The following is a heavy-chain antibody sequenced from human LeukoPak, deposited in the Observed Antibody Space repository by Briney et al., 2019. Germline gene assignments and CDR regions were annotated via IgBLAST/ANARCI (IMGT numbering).Heavy chain of an antibody. CDR3: ARIAYSSSWYNWFGP. V-gene: IGHV4-4*07. J-gene: IGHJ5*02. CDR1: GGSISSYY. Sequence: SGTLSLTCTVSGGSISSYYWSWIRQPAGKGLEWIGRIYTSGSTNYNPSLKSRVTMSVDTSKNQFSLKLSSVTAADTAVYYCARIAYSSSWYNWFGPWGQGTLVTVSS. CDR2: IYTSGST. D-gene: IGHD6-13*01.